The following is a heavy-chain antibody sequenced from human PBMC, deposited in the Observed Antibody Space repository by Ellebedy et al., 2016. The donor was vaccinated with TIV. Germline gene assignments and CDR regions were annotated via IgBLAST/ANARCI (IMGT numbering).Heavy chain of an antibody. CDR3: ATYAAPY. D-gene: IGHD2-2*01. V-gene: IGHV3-7*01. CDR1: GFTFSSYG. Sequence: GGSLRLSCAASGFTFSSYGMHWVRQAPGKGLEWVANIKEDGSAKYYVGSVKGRFTISRDNAKNSLYLQMNSLRAEDTAVYYCATYAAPYWGRGTLVTVSS. J-gene: IGHJ4*02. CDR2: IKEDGSAK.